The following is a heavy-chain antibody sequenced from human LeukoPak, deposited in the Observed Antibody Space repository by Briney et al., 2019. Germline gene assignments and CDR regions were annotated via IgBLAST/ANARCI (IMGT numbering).Heavy chain of an antibody. CDR1: AISFSNYS. J-gene: IGHJ4*02. D-gene: IGHD3-22*01. CDR2: LSSGSSYI. V-gene: IGHV3-21*01. Sequence: GGSLRLSCTASAISFSNYSMNWVPQAPGKGLEGVSSLSSGSSYIYYADSVKGRFTISSDNAKNARYLQMSSLRAEETAVYYCARDQDSSGYYPGYFEYWGQGGLVTVSS. CDR3: ARDQDSSGYYPGYFEY.